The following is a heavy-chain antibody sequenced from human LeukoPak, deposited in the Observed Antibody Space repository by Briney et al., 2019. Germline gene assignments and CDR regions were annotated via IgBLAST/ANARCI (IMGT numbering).Heavy chain of an antibody. D-gene: IGHD2/OR15-2a*01. J-gene: IGHJ6*03. V-gene: IGHV3-23*01. Sequence: GGSLRLSCAASGFTFSSYVMSWVRQAPGKGLEWVSTISTSGGSTYYADSVRGRFTFSRDNSKNTLYLQMNSLRAEDTAEYYCAKAAISTPGYYYYMDVWGKGTTVTISS. CDR3: AKAAISTPGYYYYMDV. CDR2: ISTSGGST. CDR1: GFTFSSYV.